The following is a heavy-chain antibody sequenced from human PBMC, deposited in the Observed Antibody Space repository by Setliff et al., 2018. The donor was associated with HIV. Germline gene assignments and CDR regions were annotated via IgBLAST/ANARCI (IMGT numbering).Heavy chain of an antibody. Sequence: GGSLRLSCAASGFTFNDYYMSWIRQAPGRGLEWVSYVSSSADTTFYADSVKGRFTISRDSAKNSLYLQMNSLRVDDTAIYYCARGHRTSGAFDVWGQGTMVTVSS. J-gene: IGHJ3*01. CDR1: GFTFNDYY. CDR2: VSSSADTT. D-gene: IGHD2-2*01. V-gene: IGHV3-11*04. CDR3: ARGHRTSGAFDV.